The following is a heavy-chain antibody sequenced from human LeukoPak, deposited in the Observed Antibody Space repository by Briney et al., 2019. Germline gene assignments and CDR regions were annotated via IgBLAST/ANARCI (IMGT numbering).Heavy chain of an antibody. J-gene: IGHJ4*02. CDR1: GGTFSSYA. Sequence: ASVKVSCEASGGTFSSYAISWVRQAPGQGLEWMGGIIPIFGTANYAQKFQGRVTITADESTSTAYMELSSLRSEDTAVYYCARLVGVASHLHPDRRSSVTSSVEDYWGQGTLVTVSS. CDR3: ARLVGVASHLHPDRRSSVTSSVEDY. V-gene: IGHV1-69*13. D-gene: IGHD2-2*01. CDR2: IIPIFGTA.